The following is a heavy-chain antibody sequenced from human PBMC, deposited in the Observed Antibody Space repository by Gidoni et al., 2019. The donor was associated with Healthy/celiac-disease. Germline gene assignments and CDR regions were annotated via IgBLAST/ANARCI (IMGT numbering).Heavy chain of an antibody. CDR1: GFTFSSYW. V-gene: IGHV3-7*01. D-gene: IGHD2-2*01. CDR3: ARGTRPYIVVVPAADIDY. J-gene: IGHJ4*02. Sequence: ASGFTFSSYWMSWVRQAPGKGLEWVANIKQDGSEKYYVDSVKGRFTISRDNAKNSLYLQMNSLSAEDTAVYYCARGTRPYIVVVPAADIDYWGQGTLVTVSS. CDR2: IKQDGSEK.